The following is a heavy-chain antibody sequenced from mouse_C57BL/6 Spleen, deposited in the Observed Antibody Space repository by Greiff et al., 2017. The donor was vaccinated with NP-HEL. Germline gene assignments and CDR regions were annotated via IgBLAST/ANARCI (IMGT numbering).Heavy chain of an antibody. CDR1: GFTFSDYG. CDR2: ISSGSSTI. V-gene: IGHV5-17*01. J-gene: IGHJ4*01. D-gene: IGHD2-1*01. CDR3: ARNGNYGYYYAMDY. Sequence: EVQLVESGGGLVKPGGSLKLSCAASGFTFSDYGMHWVRQAPEKGLEWVAYISSGSSTIYYADTVKGRFTISSDNAKNTLYLQRTRLRSEDTAMYYCARNGNYGYYYAMDYWGQGTSVTVSS.